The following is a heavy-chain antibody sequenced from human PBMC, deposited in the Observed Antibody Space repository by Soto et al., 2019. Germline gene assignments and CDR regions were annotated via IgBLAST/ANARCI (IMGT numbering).Heavy chain of an antibody. J-gene: IGHJ4*02. CDR1: GFTFSSYA. D-gene: IGHD5-12*01. CDR2: ISYDGSNK. Sequence: QVQLVESGGGVVQPGRSLRLSCAASGFTFSSYAMHWVRQAPGKGLEWVAVISYDGSNKYYADSVKGRFTNSRNKSKNTLYLQMNSLRADDTAVYYCGRGAPYRGYDYFDYWGQGTLVTVSS. V-gene: IGHV3-30-3*01. CDR3: GRGAPYRGYDYFDY.